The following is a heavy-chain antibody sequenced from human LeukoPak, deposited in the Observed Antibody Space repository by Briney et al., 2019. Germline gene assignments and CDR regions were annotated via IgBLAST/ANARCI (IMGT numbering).Heavy chain of an antibody. CDR3: AREFKRITMIVVVKGGFDY. V-gene: IGHV3-48*03. CDR2: ISSSGSTI. CDR1: GFTFSSYE. D-gene: IGHD3-22*01. Sequence: PGGSLRLSCVASGFTFSSYEMNWVRQAPGKGLEWVSYISSSGSTIYYADSVKGRFPISRDNAKNSLYLQMNSLRAEDTAVYYCAREFKRITMIVVVKGGFDYWGQGTLVTVSS. J-gene: IGHJ4*02.